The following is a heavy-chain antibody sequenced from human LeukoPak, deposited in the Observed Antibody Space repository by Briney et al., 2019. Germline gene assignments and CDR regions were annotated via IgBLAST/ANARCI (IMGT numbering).Heavy chain of an antibody. CDR1: GFTFSNAW. CDR2: IKSKTDGGTT. CDR3: ARDSPYSSSLDY. Sequence: PGGSLRLSCAASGFTFSNAWMSWVRQAPGKGLEWVGRIKSKTDGGTTDYAAPVKGRFTISRDDSKNTLYLQMNSLKTEDTAVYYCARDSPYSSSLDYWGQGTLVTVSS. D-gene: IGHD6-13*01. V-gene: IGHV3-15*01. J-gene: IGHJ4*02.